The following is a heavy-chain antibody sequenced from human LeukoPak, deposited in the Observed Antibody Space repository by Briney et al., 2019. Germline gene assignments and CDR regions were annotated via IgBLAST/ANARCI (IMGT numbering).Heavy chain of an antibody. D-gene: IGHD3-22*01. CDR3: AKHGYDSSGYYSGAFDI. CDR1: GFTFSSYG. J-gene: IGHJ3*02. Sequence: PGGSLRLSCAASGFTFSSYGMHLVRQAPGKGLEWVVVISYDGSNKYYADSVKGRFTISRDNSKNTLYLQMNSLRAEDTAVYYCAKHGYDSSGYYSGAFDIWGQGTMVTVSS. V-gene: IGHV3-30*18. CDR2: ISYDGSNK.